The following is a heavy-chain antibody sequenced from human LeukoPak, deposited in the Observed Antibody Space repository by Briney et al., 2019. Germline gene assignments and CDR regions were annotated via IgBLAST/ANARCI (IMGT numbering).Heavy chain of an antibody. CDR3: ARVSSGYEKRDAFDI. D-gene: IGHD5-12*01. Sequence: PGGSLRLSRAASGFTFSSYSMNWVRQAPGKGLEWVSSISSSSSYIYYADSVKGRFTISRDNAKNSLYLQMNSLRAEDTAVYYCARVSSGYEKRDAFDIWGQGTMVTVSS. CDR2: ISSSSSYI. V-gene: IGHV3-21*01. J-gene: IGHJ3*02. CDR1: GFTFSSYS.